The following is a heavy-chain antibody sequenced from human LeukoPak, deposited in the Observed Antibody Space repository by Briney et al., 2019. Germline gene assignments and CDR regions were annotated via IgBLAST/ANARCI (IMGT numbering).Heavy chain of an antibody. J-gene: IGHJ4*02. CDR2: IKSKTDGVTT. CDR1: GFTFSNAW. Sequence: PGGSLRLSCAASGFTFSNAWMSWVRQAPGKGLEWVGRIKSKTDGVTTDYAAPVKGRFTISRDDSKNTLYLQMNSLKTEDTAVYYCTTVTGGYDWIDYWGQGTLVTVSS. CDR3: TTVTGGYDWIDY. D-gene: IGHD5-12*01. V-gene: IGHV3-15*01.